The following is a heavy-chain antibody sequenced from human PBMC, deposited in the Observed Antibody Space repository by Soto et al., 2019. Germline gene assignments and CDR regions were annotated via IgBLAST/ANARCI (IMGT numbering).Heavy chain of an antibody. CDR1: GGTFSSYS. CDR3: ARVDGYNSSVPG. V-gene: IGHV1-69*13. Sequence: SVKVSCKASGGTFSSYSISWVRQAPGQGLEWMGEIIPIFGTANYAQKFQGRVTITADESTSTAYMELSSLRSEDTAVYYCARVDGYNSSVPGWGQGTLVTVSS. CDR2: IIPIFGTA. J-gene: IGHJ4*02. D-gene: IGHD5-12*01.